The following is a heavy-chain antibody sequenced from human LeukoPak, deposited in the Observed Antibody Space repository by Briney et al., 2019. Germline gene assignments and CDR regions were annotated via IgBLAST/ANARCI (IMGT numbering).Heavy chain of an antibody. Sequence: GGSLRLSCAASGFTFSSYAMHWVRQAPGKGLEWVAVISYDGSNKYYANSVKGRFTISRDNSKNTLYLQMNSLRAEDTAVYYCARDLAPLFSTRVAAAGYYFDYWGQGTLVTVSS. CDR3: ARDLAPLFSTRVAAAGYYFDY. V-gene: IGHV3-30-3*01. D-gene: IGHD6-13*01. CDR1: GFTFSSYA. CDR2: ISYDGSNK. J-gene: IGHJ4*02.